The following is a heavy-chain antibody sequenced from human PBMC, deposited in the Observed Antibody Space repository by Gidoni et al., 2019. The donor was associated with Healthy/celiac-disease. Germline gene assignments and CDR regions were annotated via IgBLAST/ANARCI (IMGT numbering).Heavy chain of an antibody. CDR3: TTVPDSSGWYPFRYFDL. V-gene: IGHV3-15*01. CDR2: IKSKTDGGTT. Sequence: EVQLVESGGGLVKPGGSLRLSCAASGFTFSNAWLSWVRQAPGKGLEWVGRIKSKTDGGTTDYAAPVKGRFTISRDDSKNTLYLQMNSLKTEDTAVYYCTTVPDSSGWYPFRYFDLWGRGTLVTVSS. D-gene: IGHD6-19*01. CDR1: GFTFSNAW. J-gene: IGHJ2*01.